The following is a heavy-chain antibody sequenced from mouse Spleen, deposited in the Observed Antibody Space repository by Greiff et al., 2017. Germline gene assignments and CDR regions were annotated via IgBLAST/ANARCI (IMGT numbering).Heavy chain of an antibody. D-gene: IGHD2-10*02. CDR1: GFTFSSYA. CDR3: ARYGNYGYFDY. CDR2: ISSGGSYT. V-gene: IGHV5-9-3*01. J-gene: IGHJ2*01. Sequence: EVQGVESGGGLVKPGGSLKLSCAASGFTFSSYAMSWVRQTPEKRLEWVATISSGGSYTYYPDSVKGRFTISRDNAKNTLYLQMSSLRSEDTAMYYCARYGNYGYFDYWGQGTTLTVSS.